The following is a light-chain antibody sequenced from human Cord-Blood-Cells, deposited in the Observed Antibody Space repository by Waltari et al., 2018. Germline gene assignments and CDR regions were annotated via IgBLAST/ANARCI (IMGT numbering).Light chain of an antibody. CDR2: QVS. J-gene: IGLJ2*01. V-gene: IGLV2-14*01. CDR1: SSDVGGYNY. CDR3: SSYTSSSTRDVV. Sequence: QSALTQPASVSGSPGQSITISCTGTSSDVGGYNYVSWYQQHPGKAPKLMIYQVSNRPSWVSNRFSGSKSGNAASLTISGLQAEDEADYYCSSYTSSSTRDVVFGGGTKLTVL.